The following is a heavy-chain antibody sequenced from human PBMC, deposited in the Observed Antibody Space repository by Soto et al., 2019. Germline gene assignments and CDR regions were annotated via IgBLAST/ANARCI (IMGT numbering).Heavy chain of an antibody. CDR1: GFTFSNYG. V-gene: IGHV3-30*18. Sequence: QVQLVESGGGVVQPGRSLRLSCAASGFTFSNYGMHWVRQAPGRGLEWVVVISADGSNKYYADSVKGRFTISRDNSKNTLSLQMNSLRAEDTAVYYCAKGRLRYSGALDFWGQGTLVTVSS. CDR3: AKGRLRYSGALDF. J-gene: IGHJ4*02. CDR2: ISADGSNK. D-gene: IGHD5-12*01.